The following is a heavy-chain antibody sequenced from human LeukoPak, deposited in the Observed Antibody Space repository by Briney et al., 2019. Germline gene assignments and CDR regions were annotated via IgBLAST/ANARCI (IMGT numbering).Heavy chain of an antibody. Sequence: PGRSLRLSCAASGFTFSSYGMHWVRQAPGKGLEWVAVIWYDGSNKYYADSVKGRFTISRDNSKNTLYLQMNSLRAEDTAVYYCAKLSLSGRSQSADYWGQGTLVTVSS. V-gene: IGHV3-33*06. D-gene: IGHD3-10*01. J-gene: IGHJ4*02. CDR2: IWYDGSNK. CDR3: AKLSLSGRSQSADY. CDR1: GFTFSSYG.